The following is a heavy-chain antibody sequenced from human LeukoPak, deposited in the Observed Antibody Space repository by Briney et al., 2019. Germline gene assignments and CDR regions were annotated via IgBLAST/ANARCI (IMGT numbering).Heavy chain of an antibody. Sequence: GGSLRLSCAASGFTFSSYGMHWVRQAPVKGLEWVAFIRYDGSNKYYADSVKGRFTISRDNSKNTLYLQMNSLRAEDTAVYYCAKEGATYGTSFDYWGQGTLVTVSS. CDR1: GFTFSSYG. D-gene: IGHD1-26*01. J-gene: IGHJ4*02. CDR2: IRYDGSNK. V-gene: IGHV3-30*02. CDR3: AKEGATYGTSFDY.